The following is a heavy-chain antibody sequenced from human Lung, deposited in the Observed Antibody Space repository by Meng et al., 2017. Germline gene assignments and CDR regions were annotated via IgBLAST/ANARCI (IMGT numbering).Heavy chain of an antibody. V-gene: IGHV4-34*01. CDR2: INHSGST. Sequence: VQLHTRGPGLLKPSEALSLTFVVSGGSFSDYYWSWIRQPPGKGLEWIGEINHSGSTNYNPSLESRATISVDTSQNNLSLKLSSVTAADSAVYYCARGPTTMAHDFDYWGQGTLVTVSS. D-gene: IGHD4-11*01. CDR3: ARGPTTMAHDFDY. J-gene: IGHJ4*02. CDR1: GGSFSDYY.